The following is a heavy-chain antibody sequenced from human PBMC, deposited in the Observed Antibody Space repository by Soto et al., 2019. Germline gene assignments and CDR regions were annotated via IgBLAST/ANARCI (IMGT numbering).Heavy chain of an antibody. V-gene: IGHV1-69*13. CDR1: GGTFSSYA. CDR2: IIPIFGTA. D-gene: IGHD6-19*01. J-gene: IGHJ4*02. CDR3: ARADSSGWPFDY. Sequence: GASVKFSCKASGGTFSSYAISWVRQAPGQGLEWMGGIIPIFGTANYAQKFQGRVTITADESTSTAYMELSSLRSEDTAVYYCARADSSGWPFDYWGQGTLVTVSS.